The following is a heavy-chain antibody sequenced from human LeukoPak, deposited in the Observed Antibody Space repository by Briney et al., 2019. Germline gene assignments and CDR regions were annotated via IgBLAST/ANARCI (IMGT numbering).Heavy chain of an antibody. D-gene: IGHD3-3*01. Sequence: SETLSLTCTVSGCSISSYYWSWIRQPPGKGLEWIGYIYYSGSTNYNPSLKSRVTISVDTSKNQFSLKLSSVTAADTAVYYCARGGDPYWFDPWGQGTLVTVSS. J-gene: IGHJ5*02. CDR2: IYYSGST. CDR3: ARGGDPYWFDP. CDR1: GCSISSYY. V-gene: IGHV4-59*01.